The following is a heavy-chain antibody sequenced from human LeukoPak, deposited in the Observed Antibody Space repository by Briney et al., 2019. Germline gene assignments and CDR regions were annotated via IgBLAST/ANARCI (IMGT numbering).Heavy chain of an antibody. V-gene: IGHV3-11*01. Sequence: GGSLRLSCAASGFTFSDYYMSWIRQAPGKGLEWVSYISSSGSTIYYADSVKGRFTISRDNAKNSLYLQMNSLRAEDAAVYYCAREISGERTYYFDYWGQGTLVTVSS. CDR3: AREISGERTYYFDY. D-gene: IGHD1-26*01. CDR2: ISSSGSTI. CDR1: GFTFSDYY. J-gene: IGHJ4*02.